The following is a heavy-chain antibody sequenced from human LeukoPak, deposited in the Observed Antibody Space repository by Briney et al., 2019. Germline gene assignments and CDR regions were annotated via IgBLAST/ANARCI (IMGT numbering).Heavy chain of an antibody. CDR2: INHSGST. CDR1: GGSFSGYY. CDR3: ARGRMIVVVITRTVWFDP. D-gene: IGHD3-22*01. Sequence: SETLSLTCAVYGGSFSGYYWSWIRQPPGKGLEWIGEINHSGSTNYNPSLKSRVTISVDTSKNQFSLKLSSVTAADTAVYYCARGRMIVVVITRTVWFDPWGQGTLVTVSS. J-gene: IGHJ5*02. V-gene: IGHV4-34*01.